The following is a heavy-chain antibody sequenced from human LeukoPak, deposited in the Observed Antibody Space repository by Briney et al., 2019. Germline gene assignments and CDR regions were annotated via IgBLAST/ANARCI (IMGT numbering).Heavy chain of an antibody. V-gene: IGHV3-7*01. CDR2: INQDGSEK. Sequence: GGSLRLSCTASGFTFNNYCMSWVRQAPGKRLEWVASINQDGSEKYYVDSVKGRFTISRDNAKNSLYLQMNNLRAEDTAVYYCASLTYRIYYFDYWGQGTLVTVSS. D-gene: IGHD2-15*01. CDR1: GFTFNNYC. CDR3: ASLTYRIYYFDY. J-gene: IGHJ4*02.